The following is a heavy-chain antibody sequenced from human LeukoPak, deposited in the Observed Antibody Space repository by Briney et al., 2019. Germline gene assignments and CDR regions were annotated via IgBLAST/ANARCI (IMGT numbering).Heavy chain of an antibody. D-gene: IGHD6-19*01. V-gene: IGHV6-1*01. CDR2: TYYRSKWYN. J-gene: IGHJ5*02. Sequence: SQTLSLTCAISGDSVSSNTAAWNWIRQSPSKGLEWLGRTYYRSKWYNDYAVSVKSRITITADTSKNHFSLQLNSVTPEDMAMYYCARSLAVAGRNWFDPWGQGTLVTVSS. CDR1: GDSVSSNTAA. CDR3: ARSLAVAGRNWFDP.